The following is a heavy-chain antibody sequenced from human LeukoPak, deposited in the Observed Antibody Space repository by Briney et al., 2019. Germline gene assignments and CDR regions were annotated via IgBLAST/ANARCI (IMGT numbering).Heavy chain of an antibody. J-gene: IGHJ6*03. CDR1: GFSFSDSF. Sequence: PGGSLRLSCAASGFSFSDSFMGWIRQPPGKGWEWISYIFSSGSHIYYADSVKGRFSISRDSSKNILYLQMNSLRAEDTAVYYCAKDRCSNGIGCYYYYMDVWGKGTTVTISS. D-gene: IGHD2-8*01. CDR2: IFSSGSHI. CDR3: AKDRCSNGIGCYYYYMDV. V-gene: IGHV3-11*04.